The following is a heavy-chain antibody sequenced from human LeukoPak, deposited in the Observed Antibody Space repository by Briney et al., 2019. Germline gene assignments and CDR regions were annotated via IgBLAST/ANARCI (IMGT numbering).Heavy chain of an antibody. CDR1: GYTFTSYG. CDR2: INPNSGGT. D-gene: IGHD6-19*01. V-gene: IGHV1-2*02. J-gene: IGHJ3*02. CDR3: ARGGSGWPVSI. Sequence: GASVKVSCKASGYTFTSYGISWVRQAPGQGLEWMGWINPNSGGTNYAQKFQGRVTMTRDTSTSTAYMELSRLRSGDTAVYYCARGGSGWPVSIWGQGTMVTVSS.